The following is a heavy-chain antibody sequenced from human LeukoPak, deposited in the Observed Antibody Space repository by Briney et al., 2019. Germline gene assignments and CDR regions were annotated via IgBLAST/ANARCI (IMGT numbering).Heavy chain of an antibody. CDR2: IYSGGST. Sequence: LAGGSLRLSCAASGFTVSSNYMSWVRQAPGKGLEWVSVIYSGGSTYYADSAKGRFTISRDNSKNTLYLQMNSLRAEDTAVYYCARGEDTAMVGAFDIWGQGTMVTVSS. V-gene: IGHV3-53*01. CDR1: GFTVSSNY. J-gene: IGHJ3*02. D-gene: IGHD5-18*01. CDR3: ARGEDTAMVGAFDI.